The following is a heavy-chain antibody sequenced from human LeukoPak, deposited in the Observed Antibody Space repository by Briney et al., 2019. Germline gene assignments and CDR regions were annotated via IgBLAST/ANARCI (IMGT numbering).Heavy chain of an antibody. CDR3: AREALFRLGDLPGTESFDI. V-gene: IGHV1-2*02. CDR1: AYTFIDYY. Sequence: GASVKVSCKAFAYTFIDYYIHWVRQAPGQRLEWMGWISPNSGTNYAQNFQGRVTMTRDTSITTAYMELNRLRSDDTAVYFCAREALFRLGDLPGTESFDIWGQGTVVTVSS. CDR2: ISPNSGT. J-gene: IGHJ3*02. D-gene: IGHD3-16*01.